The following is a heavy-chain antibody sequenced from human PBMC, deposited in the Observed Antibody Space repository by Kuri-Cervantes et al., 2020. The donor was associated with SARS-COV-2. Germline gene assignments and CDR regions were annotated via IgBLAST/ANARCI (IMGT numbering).Heavy chain of an antibody. D-gene: IGHD5-24*01. CDR1: GGSISSYY. V-gene: IGHV4-4*07. J-gene: IGHJ4*02. CDR3: ARHGYPQSRSSIDY. CDR2: IYTSGST. Sequence: SETLSLTCTLSGGSISSYYWSWTRQPAGKGLEWIGRIYTSGSTNYNPSLKSRVTISVDTSKNQFSLKLISVTAADTAVYYCARHGYPQSRSSIDYWGQGTLVTVSS.